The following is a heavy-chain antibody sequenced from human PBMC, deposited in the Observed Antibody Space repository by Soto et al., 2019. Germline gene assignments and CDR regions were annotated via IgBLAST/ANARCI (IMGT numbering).Heavy chain of an antibody. V-gene: IGHV1-3*01. Sequence: QVQLVQSGAEVKEPGASVKVSCKASGFTFSSYVMHWVRQAPGHRLEWMGWITPGNYKTMYSQKFQGRVTITWDTYATTAYIELSSLRSEDTAVYYCARDLIATSGGRLDFWGQGTLGTVSS. CDR1: GFTFSSYV. D-gene: IGHD6-13*01. J-gene: IGHJ4*02. CDR2: ITPGNYKT. CDR3: ARDLIATSGGRLDF.